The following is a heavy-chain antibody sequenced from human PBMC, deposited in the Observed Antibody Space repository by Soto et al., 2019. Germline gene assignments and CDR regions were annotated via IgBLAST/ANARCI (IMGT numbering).Heavy chain of an antibody. D-gene: IGHD2-8*02. Sequence: SETLSLTCTVSGGSISSSTYYWGWMRQPPGKGLEWIASFFIGGNTYYTPSLKSRVTISADLSKNQFSLKLTSVTAADTAVYYCARDKITGLFDYWGQGTLVTVSS. CDR3: ARDKITGLFDY. CDR1: GGSISSSTYY. CDR2: FFIGGNT. V-gene: IGHV4-39*02. J-gene: IGHJ4*02.